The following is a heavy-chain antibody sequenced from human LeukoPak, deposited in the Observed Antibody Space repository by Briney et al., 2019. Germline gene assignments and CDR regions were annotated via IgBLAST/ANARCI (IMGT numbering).Heavy chain of an antibody. J-gene: IGHJ4*02. CDR3: AKDGYSYALYYFDY. Sequence: GGSLRLSCAASGFTFSSYSMNWVRQAPGKGLEWVSSISSSSSYIYYADSVKGRFTISRDNSKNTLYLQMNSLRAEDTAVYYCAKDGYSYALYYFDYWGQGTLVTVSS. V-gene: IGHV3-21*01. D-gene: IGHD5-18*01. CDR1: GFTFSSYS. CDR2: ISSSSSYI.